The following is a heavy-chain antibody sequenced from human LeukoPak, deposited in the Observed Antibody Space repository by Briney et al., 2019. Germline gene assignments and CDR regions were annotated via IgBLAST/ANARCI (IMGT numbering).Heavy chain of an antibody. J-gene: IGHJ5*02. CDR3: ARHFFYESTGPNWLDP. CDR2: IYYSGST. Sequence: PSETLSLTCTVSGGSISSSSYYWGWIRQPPGKGLEWIGSIYYSGSTYYNPSLKSRVTISVDTSKNQFSLKLSSVTAADTAVYYCARHFFYESTGPNWLDPWGPGTLVTVSS. D-gene: IGHD3-22*01. CDR1: GGSISSSSYY. V-gene: IGHV4-39*01.